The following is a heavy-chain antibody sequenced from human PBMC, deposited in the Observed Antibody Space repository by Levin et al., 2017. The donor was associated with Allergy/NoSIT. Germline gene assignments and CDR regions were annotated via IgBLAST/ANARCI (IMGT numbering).Heavy chain of an antibody. Sequence: GESLKISCAASGFTFSSYAMSWVRQAPGKGLEWVSAISGSGGSTYYADSVKGRFTISRDNSKNTLYLQMNSLRAEDTAVYYCANNGILTGYWVLYYFDYWGQGTLVTVSS. CDR3: ANNGILTGYWVLYYFDY. J-gene: IGHJ4*02. CDR2: ISGSGGST. V-gene: IGHV3-23*01. CDR1: GFTFSSYA. D-gene: IGHD3-9*01.